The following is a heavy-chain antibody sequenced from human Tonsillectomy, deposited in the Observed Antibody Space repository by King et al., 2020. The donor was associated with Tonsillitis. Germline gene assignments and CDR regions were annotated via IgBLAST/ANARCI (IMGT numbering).Heavy chain of an antibody. CDR3: ARDHGWTSAL. J-gene: IGHJ4*02. CDR1: GFTFSNYG. V-gene: IGHV3-23*04. CDR2: ISNSGGST. Sequence: VQLVESGGGLVQPGGSQRLPCAASGFTFSNYGMSWVRQAPGKGLEWVSGISNSGGSTFYADSVKGRFTIYRDNSKNTLYLQMNSLRVEDTAVYYCARDHGWTSALWGQGTLVTVSS. D-gene: IGHD3-10*01.